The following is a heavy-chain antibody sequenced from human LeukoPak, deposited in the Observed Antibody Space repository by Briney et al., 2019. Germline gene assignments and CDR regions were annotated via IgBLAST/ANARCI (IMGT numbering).Heavy chain of an antibody. V-gene: IGHV4-39*01. CDR3: ARHRGFLVDY. J-gene: IGHJ4*02. D-gene: IGHD3-10*01. CDR1: GGSISSSSYY. Sequence: SETLSLTCTVSGGSISSSSYYWGWIRQPPGKGLEWIGSIYYSGSTYYNPSLKSRVTISVDTSKNQFSLKLSSVTAADTAVYYCARHRGFLVDYWGQGTLVTVSS. CDR2: IYYSGST.